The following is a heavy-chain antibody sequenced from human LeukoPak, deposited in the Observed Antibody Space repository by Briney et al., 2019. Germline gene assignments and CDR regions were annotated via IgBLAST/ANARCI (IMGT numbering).Heavy chain of an antibody. CDR3: ARVLVPAAINY. D-gene: IGHD2-2*01. CDR2: ISSSSSTI. V-gene: IGHV3-48*04. J-gene: IGHJ4*02. CDR1: GFTFSSYS. Sequence: GGSLRLSCAASGFTFSSYSMNWVRQAPGKGLEWVSYISSSSSTIYYADSAKGRFTISRDNAKNSLYLQMNSLRAEDTAVYYCARVLVPAAINYWGQGTLVTVSS.